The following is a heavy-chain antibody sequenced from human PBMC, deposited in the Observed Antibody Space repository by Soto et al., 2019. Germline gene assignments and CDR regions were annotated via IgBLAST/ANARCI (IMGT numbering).Heavy chain of an antibody. V-gene: IGHV2-5*02. D-gene: IGHD2-15*01. CDR1: GFSFNTRGVG. CDR2: IYWDDDK. Sequence: GPTLVNPTQTLTLTCTFSGFSFNTRGVGVGWIRQPPGKALEWLGLIYWDDDKRYSPSLRNRLTITKDTSKNQVVLTMTNMDPVDTGTYFCAHRRGQSSAWYWFDPWGQGTLVTVSS. CDR3: AHRRGQSSAWYWFDP. J-gene: IGHJ5*02.